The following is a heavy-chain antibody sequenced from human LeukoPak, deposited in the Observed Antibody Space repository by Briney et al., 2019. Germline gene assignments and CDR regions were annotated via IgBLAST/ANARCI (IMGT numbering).Heavy chain of an antibody. CDR2: IYYSLYYSGST. J-gene: IGHJ4*02. CDR1: GASISGRSYY. D-gene: IGHD2-2*02. CDR3: ARTPKYTGFTTYLDY. Sequence: SETLSLTCTVSGASISGRSYYWGWIRQPPGKGLEWIGSIYYSLYYSGSTYYNPSLKSRVTISLDTSKNQFSLKLNSVTAADTAVYYCARTPKYTGFTTYLDYWGRGTLVTVSS. V-gene: IGHV4-39*07.